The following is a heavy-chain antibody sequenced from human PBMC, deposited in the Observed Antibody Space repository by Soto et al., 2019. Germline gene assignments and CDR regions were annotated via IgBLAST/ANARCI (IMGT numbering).Heavy chain of an antibody. Sequence: EVQLVESGGGLVQPGGSLRLSCAASGFTVSSNYMSWVRQAPGKGLEWVSVIYSGGSTNYADAVKGRFTISRDNSKNTLYFQMNSLRAEDTAVYYRARANYYGSWRWSFDIWGQGTMVTVSS. J-gene: IGHJ3*02. D-gene: IGHD3-10*01. CDR1: GFTVSSNY. CDR2: IYSGGST. CDR3: ARANYYGSWRWSFDI. V-gene: IGHV3-66*01.